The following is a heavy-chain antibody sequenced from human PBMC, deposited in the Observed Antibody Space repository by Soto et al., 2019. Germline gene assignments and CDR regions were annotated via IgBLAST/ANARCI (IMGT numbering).Heavy chain of an antibody. Sequence: SETLSLTCTVSGDSISTSSSYYWGWIRQPPGKGLEWIGSIYYSGTAYYNPSLKSRVTVSVDRSTNQFSLRLRSVTAADTAWYFCARHSLALRKNNWFDPWGQGIMVTVSS. V-gene: IGHV4-39*01. CDR2: IYYSGTA. CDR3: ARHSLALRKNNWFDP. J-gene: IGHJ5*02. CDR1: GDSISTSSSYY. D-gene: IGHD3-3*02.